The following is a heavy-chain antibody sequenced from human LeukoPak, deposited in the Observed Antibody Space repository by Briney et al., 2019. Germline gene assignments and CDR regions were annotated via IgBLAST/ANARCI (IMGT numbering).Heavy chain of an antibody. V-gene: IGHV3-7*01. D-gene: IGHD6-13*01. CDR3: ARDITESSSWSPIFYYYGMDV. CDR2: IKQDGSEK. J-gene: IGHJ6*02. Sequence: RGGSLRLSRAASGFTFSNYWMSWVRQAPGKGLEWVANIKQDGSEKYYVHSVKGRFTISRDNAKNSLYLQMNSLRAEDTAVYYCARDITESSSWSPIFYYYGMDVWGQGTTVTVSS. CDR1: GFTFSNYW.